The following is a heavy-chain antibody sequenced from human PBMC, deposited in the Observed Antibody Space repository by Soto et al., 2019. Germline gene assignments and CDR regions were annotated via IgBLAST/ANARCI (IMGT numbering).Heavy chain of an antibody. CDR3: ARDRRGYTYAEEIDY. CDR1: GGSISSGGYY. J-gene: IGHJ4*02. CDR2: IYYTGST. Sequence: QVQLQESGPGLVKPSQTLSLTCTVSGGSISSGGYYWNWIRQHPGKGLEWIGYIYYTGSTYYNPSLKSRVTISVDTSKNQFSLKLSYVTAADTAVYYCARDRRGYTYAEEIDYWGQGTLVTVSS. V-gene: IGHV4-31*03. D-gene: IGHD5-18*01.